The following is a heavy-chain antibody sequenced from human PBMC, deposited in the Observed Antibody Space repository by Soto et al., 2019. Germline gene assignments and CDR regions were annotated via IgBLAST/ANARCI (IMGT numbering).Heavy chain of an antibody. CDR1: GYTFTSYA. Sequence: ASVKVSCKASGYTFTSYAMHWVRQAPGQRLEWMGWINAGNGNTKYSQKFQGRVTITRDTSASTAYMELSGLRSEDTAVYYCALNFGYSYGYQYYFDYWGQGTLVTVSS. CDR3: ALNFGYSYGYQYYFDY. D-gene: IGHD5-18*01. J-gene: IGHJ4*02. V-gene: IGHV1-3*01. CDR2: INAGNGNT.